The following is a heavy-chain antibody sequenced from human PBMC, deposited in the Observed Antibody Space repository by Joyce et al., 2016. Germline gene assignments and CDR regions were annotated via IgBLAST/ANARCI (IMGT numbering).Heavy chain of an antibody. V-gene: IGHV5-51*01. D-gene: IGHD1-1*01. CDR3: AGLDRSTSTTGFDL. Sequence: EVPLVQSGAELKKPGESLKISCKGSGHSFTSNWIGWVRQVPGKGLEWRGMIDAGKSDTRYSPSFQGQVTIAADKSINAAYLQWSTLKASDTAMYYCAGLDRSTSTTGFDLWGQGTMVTVSS. CDR1: GHSFTSNW. J-gene: IGHJ3*01. CDR2: IDAGKSDT.